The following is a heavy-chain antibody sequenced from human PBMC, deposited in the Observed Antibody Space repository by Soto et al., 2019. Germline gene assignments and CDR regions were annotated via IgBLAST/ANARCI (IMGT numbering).Heavy chain of an antibody. CDR3: ARGVDYYATSGYFSFDF. V-gene: IGHV4-59*01. Sequence: AXETLYLTCHLAGFSFHNFYWLWIRQPPGKGLEWVGHVHYSGSTNYSPSLNSRATISLDTSKSQLSLKLRSVTAADTAMYFCARGVDYYATSGYFSFDFWGQGIPVTVSS. CDR2: VHYSGST. J-gene: IGHJ4*02. CDR1: GFSFHNFY. D-gene: IGHD3-16*01.